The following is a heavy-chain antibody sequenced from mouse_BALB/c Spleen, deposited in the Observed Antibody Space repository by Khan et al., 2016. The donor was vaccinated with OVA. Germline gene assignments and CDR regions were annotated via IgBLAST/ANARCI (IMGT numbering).Heavy chain of an antibody. D-gene: IGHD2-10*01. Sequence: QVQLKESGPGLVAPSQSLSITCTISGFSLTNYGVHWVRQPPGKGLEWLVVIWSDGSTTYNSALKSRLTISKDNSKSQVFLKMNSLQTADTAMNFCARQPYYHYNIMDYWGQGTSVTVSS. CDR1: GFSLTNYG. J-gene: IGHJ4*01. CDR3: ARQPYYHYNIMDY. CDR2: IWSDGST. V-gene: IGHV2-6-1*01.